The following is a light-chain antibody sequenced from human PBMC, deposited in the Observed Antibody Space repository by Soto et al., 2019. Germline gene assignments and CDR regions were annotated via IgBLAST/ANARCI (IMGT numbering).Light chain of an antibody. CDR2: DAS. Sequence: VPMTPSPSNLAASGGDNVPGTCRASQSISTWLAWYQQKPGKAPKILIYDASSLESGVPSRFSGSGSGTDFTLTISSLQPDDFATYYCQQFNSYSRTFGQGSEVDI. J-gene: IGKJ1*01. CDR1: QSISTW. V-gene: IGKV1-5*01. CDR3: QQFNSYSRT.